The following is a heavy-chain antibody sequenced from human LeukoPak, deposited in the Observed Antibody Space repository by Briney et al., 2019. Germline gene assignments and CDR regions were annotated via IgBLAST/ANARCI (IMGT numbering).Heavy chain of an antibody. CDR1: RYTFTGYY. D-gene: IGHD3-22*01. J-gene: IGHJ6*03. V-gene: IGHV1-18*04. CDR2: ISAYNGNT. CDR3: ARVDHYDSSGYYPNYYYYYMDV. Sequence: ASVKVSCKASRYTFTGYYMHWVRQAPGQGLEWMGWISAYNGNTNYAQKLQGRVTMTTDTYTSTDYMELRGLRSDDTAVYYCARVDHYDSSGYYPNYYYYYMDVWGKGTTVTISS.